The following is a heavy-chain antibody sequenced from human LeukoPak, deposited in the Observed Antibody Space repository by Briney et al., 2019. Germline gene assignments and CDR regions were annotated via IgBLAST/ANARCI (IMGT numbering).Heavy chain of an antibody. V-gene: IGHV1-2*02. CDR3: ARERGAITMVRGVDFDY. D-gene: IGHD3-10*01. CDR1: GYTFTGYY. Sequence: ASVKVSCKASGYTFTGYYMHWVRQAPGQGLEWMGWINPNSGGTNYAQKFQGRVTMTRDTSISTAYMELSRLRSDDTDVYYCARERGAITMVRGVDFDYWGQGTLVTVSS. J-gene: IGHJ4*02. CDR2: INPNSGGT.